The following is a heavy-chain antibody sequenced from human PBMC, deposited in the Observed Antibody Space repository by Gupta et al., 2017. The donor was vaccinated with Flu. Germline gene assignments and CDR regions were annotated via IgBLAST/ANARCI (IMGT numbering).Heavy chain of an antibody. CDR2: ISSSGSTI. CDR3: ASEPGYCSGGSCYSDYYYGMDV. J-gene: IGHJ6*02. Sequence: EVQLVESGGGLVQPGGSLRLSCAAAGFTFSSYEMNWVRQAPGKGLEWVSYISSSGSTIYYADSVKGRFTISRDNAKNSLYLQMNSLRAEDTAVYYCASEPGYCSGGSCYSDYYYGMDVWGQVTTVTVSS. D-gene: IGHD2-15*01. CDR1: GFTFSSYE. V-gene: IGHV3-48*03.